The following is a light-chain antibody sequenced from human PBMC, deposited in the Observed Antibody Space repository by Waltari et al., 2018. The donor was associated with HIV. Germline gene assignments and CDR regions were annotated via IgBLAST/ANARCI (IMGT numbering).Light chain of an antibody. Sequence: DIQLTQSPSSLSASVGDRVTLTCLASQSISTYLNWYQQKPGRAPKVLIYGASTLQRGVPSRFRGSGSGTDFTLTISGLQPEDFANYYRQQSYSGPLTFGGGTKVDIK. CDR1: QSISTY. V-gene: IGKV1-39*01. J-gene: IGKJ4*01. CDR3: QQSYSGPLT. CDR2: GAS.